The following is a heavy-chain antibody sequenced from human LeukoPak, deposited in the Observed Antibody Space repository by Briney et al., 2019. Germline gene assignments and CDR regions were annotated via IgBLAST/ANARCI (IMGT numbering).Heavy chain of an antibody. CDR2: INPNSGGT. D-gene: IGHD4-17*01. Sequence: GASVKVSCKASGYTFTGYYMHWVRQAPGQGLEWMGWINPNSGGTNYAQKFQGRVTMTRDTSISTAYMELSRLRSDDTAVYYCARDSYGDYSSYCAFDIWGQGTMVTVSS. CDR1: GYTFTGYY. J-gene: IGHJ3*02. V-gene: IGHV1-2*02. CDR3: ARDSYGDYSSYCAFDI.